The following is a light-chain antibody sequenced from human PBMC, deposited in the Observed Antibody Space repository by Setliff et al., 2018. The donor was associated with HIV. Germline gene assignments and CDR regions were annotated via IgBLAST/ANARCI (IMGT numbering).Light chain of an antibody. CDR3: ASYRSPATYV. J-gene: IGLJ1*01. CDR2: DVS. V-gene: IGLV2-14*03. Sequence: QSALTQPASVSGSPGQSITISCIGTGSDVGGYDFVSWYQQRPGKAPKLIIFDVSERPSGVSHRFSGSKSGNTASLTISGLQTEDEADYFCASYRSPATYVFGMGTKVTVL. CDR1: GSDVGGYDF.